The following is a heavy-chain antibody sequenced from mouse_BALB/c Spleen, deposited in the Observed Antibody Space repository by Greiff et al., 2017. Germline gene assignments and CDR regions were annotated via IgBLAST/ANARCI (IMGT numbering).Heavy chain of an antibody. CDR3: ARELTGYFDY. Sequence: EVNVVESGGGLVRPGGSRKLSCAASGFPFSSFDMTWVRQPPEKGLEWVAKISSGGIPIYYADTVKGRFTISRDNPKNTLFLQMTSLRSEDTAMYYCARELTGYFDYWGQGTTLTVSA. J-gene: IGHJ2*01. CDR1: GFPFSSFD. V-gene: IGHV5-17*02. D-gene: IGHD4-1*01. CDR2: ISSGGIPI.